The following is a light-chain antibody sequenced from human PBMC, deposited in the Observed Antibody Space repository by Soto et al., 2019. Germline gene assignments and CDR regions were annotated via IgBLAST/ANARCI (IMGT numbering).Light chain of an antibody. CDR3: SSYTSSSTWL. Sequence: QSALTQPASVSGSPGQSITISCTGTSSDVGAYNYVSWYQQHPGKAPKLMIYEVSNRPSGVSNRVSGSKSANTASLTISGRQAGDEADYYCSSYTSSSTWLFGGGTKLTVL. J-gene: IGLJ3*02. CDR1: SSDVGAYNY. CDR2: EVS. V-gene: IGLV2-14*03.